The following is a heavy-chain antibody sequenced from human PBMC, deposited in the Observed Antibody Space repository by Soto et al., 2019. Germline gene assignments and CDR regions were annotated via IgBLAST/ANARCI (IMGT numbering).Heavy chain of an antibody. J-gene: IGHJ4*02. CDR1: GGSISTYY. Sequence: QVQLQESGPGLVKPSETLSLTCTVSGGSISTYYWSRIRQPPGKGLEWIGYIYYSGRTNYNPSLQSRVTISVDTSKNQFSLTLSSVSAADTAVYYCARDGSRYDFWSGPYYFDYWGQGTLVTVSS. V-gene: IGHV4-59*01. CDR2: IYYSGRT. D-gene: IGHD3-3*01. CDR3: ARDGSRYDFWSGPYYFDY.